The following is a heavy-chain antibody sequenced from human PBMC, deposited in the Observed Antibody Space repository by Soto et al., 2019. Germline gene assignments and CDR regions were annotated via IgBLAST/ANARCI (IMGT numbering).Heavy chain of an antibody. V-gene: IGHV1-18*01. Sequence: ASVQVSCKASGYTFNKYGFNWVRQPPGQGLAWMGRISAFNGYTNLAQKFQGRITLTTDASTNTAYMELQILRSDDTAIYYCARGRGVWISAGTSDGFDSRGKARMVAIAS. D-gene: IGHD6-13*01. CDR3: ARGRGVWISAGTSDGFDS. CDR1: GYTFNKYG. J-gene: IGHJ3*02. CDR2: ISAFNGYT.